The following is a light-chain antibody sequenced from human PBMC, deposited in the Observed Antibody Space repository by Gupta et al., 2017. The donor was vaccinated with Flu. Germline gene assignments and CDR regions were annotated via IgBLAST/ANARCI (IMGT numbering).Light chain of an antibody. CDR2: DAS. Sequence: EVVLTQSPATLSLSPGERATLFCRASQNIVTYLAWYQQKPGQIPRLLISDASNRATGIPARFSGSGSGTDFTLTISSLEPEDFAVYYCQQRSNWPPINTFGGGTKVEIK. V-gene: IGKV3-11*01. CDR3: QQRSNWPPINT. J-gene: IGKJ4*01. CDR1: QNIVTY.